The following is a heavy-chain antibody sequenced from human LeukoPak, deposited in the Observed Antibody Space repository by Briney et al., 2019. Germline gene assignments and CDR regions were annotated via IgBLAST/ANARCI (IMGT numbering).Heavy chain of an antibody. J-gene: IGHJ4*02. D-gene: IGHD5-12*01. CDR2: INPNSGGT. Sequence: ASVKVSCRASGYTFTGYYMQWVRQGPGQGLERRGRINPNSGGTNYAQKFQGRVTITRDAYISTAYMELSRLRSDDTAVYYCARDLTPATISGYWGQGTLVTVSS. CDR3: ARDLTPATISGY. V-gene: IGHV1-2*06. CDR1: GYTFTGYY.